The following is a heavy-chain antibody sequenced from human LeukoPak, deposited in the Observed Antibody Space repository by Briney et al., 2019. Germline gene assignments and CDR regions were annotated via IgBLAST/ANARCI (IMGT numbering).Heavy chain of an antibody. Sequence: GGSLRLSCAASGFTVSSNYMSWVRQAPGKGLEWVSVIYSGGSTYYADSVKGRFTISRDNSKNTLYLQMNSLRAEDTAVYYCATPSYYYDSSGYAFDIWGQGTMVTVSS. J-gene: IGHJ3*02. V-gene: IGHV3-66*01. CDR3: ATPSYYYDSSGYAFDI. CDR2: IYSGGST. D-gene: IGHD3-22*01. CDR1: GFTVSSNY.